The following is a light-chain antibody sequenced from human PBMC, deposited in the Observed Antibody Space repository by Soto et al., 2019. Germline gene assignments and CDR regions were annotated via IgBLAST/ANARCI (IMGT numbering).Light chain of an antibody. J-gene: IGKJ4*01. Sequence: EIVLTQSPGTLSLSPGERATLSCRASQSVTSGSLAWYQQRPGRAPRLLIFGASSRATGIPDRFSGSGSGTDFSLAISRLEPEDFAVYYCQKYGSSPPLTFGGGTKVEI. CDR2: GAS. V-gene: IGKV3-20*01. CDR3: QKYGSSPPLT. CDR1: QSVTSGS.